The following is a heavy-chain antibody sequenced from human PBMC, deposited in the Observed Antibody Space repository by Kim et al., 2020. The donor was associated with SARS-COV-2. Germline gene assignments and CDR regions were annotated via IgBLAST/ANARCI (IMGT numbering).Heavy chain of an antibody. J-gene: IGHJ4*02. CDR1: GGSISNYF. CDR2: IYYSGSP. V-gene: IGHV4-59*08. Sequence: SETLSLTCTVSGGSISNYFWSWIRQPPRKGLEWIGYIYYSGSPNYNPSLKSRVTISVDTSKNQFSLKLSSVTAADTAVYYCARHSPGTKNTFDYWGQGTLVTVSS. D-gene: IGHD2-2*01. CDR3: ARHSPGTKNTFDY.